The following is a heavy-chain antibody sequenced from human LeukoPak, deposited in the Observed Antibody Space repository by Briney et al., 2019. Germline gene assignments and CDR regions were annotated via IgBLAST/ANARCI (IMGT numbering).Heavy chain of an antibody. D-gene: IGHD3-10*01. CDR3: ARGTSFGELLPNWFDP. CDR1: GYSISSGY. V-gene: IGHV3-30*03. J-gene: IGHJ5*02. CDR2: ISYDGSNK. Sequence: LSLTCTVSGYSISSGYFWGWVRQPPGKGLEWVAVISYDGSNKYYADSVKGRFTISRDNSKNTLYLQMNSLRAEDTAVYYCARGTSFGELLPNWFDPWGQGTLVTVSS.